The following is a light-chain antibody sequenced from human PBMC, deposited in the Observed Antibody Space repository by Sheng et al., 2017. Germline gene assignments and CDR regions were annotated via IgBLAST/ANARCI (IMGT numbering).Light chain of an antibody. CDR1: SSDVGGYNH. V-gene: IGLV2-14*03. CDR3: TSYTSSSTLDV. J-gene: IGLJ1*01. CDR2: DVS. Sequence: QSALTQPASVSGSPGQWITISCTGTSSDVGGYNHVSWYQQHPDKAPKLILYDVSNRPSGVSNRFSGSKSGNTASLTISGLQAEDEADYYCTSYTSSSTLDVFGTGTMLTVL.